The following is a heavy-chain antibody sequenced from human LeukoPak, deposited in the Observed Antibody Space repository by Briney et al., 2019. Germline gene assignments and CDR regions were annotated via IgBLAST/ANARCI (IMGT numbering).Heavy chain of an antibody. V-gene: IGHV4-30-4*01. CDR3: ARVGYSSSKAHFDY. D-gene: IGHD6-13*01. CDR2: IYYSGST. J-gene: IGHJ4*02. CDR1: GGSISSGDYY. Sequence: SETLSLTCTVSGGSISSGDYYWSWIRQPPGKGLEWIGYIYYSGSTNYNPSLKSRVTISVDRSKNQFSLKLSSVTAADTAVYYCARVGYSSSKAHFDYWGQGTLVTVSS.